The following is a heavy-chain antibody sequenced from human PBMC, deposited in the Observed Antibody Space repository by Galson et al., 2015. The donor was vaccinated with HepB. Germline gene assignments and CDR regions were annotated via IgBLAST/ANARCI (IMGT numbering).Heavy chain of an antibody. D-gene: IGHD3-22*01. V-gene: IGHV4-59*08. CDR1: GGSISGYY. J-gene: IGHJ4*02. CDR2: IFYSGST. Sequence: SETLSLTCRVSGGSISGYYWSWIRQSPVKGLEWIGYIFYSGSTSYKSSLQSRVTISVDTSKNQFSLELRSVTAADTAVYYCARHDSSAYHWWFFDNWGQGALVTVSS. CDR3: ARHDSSAYHWWFFDN.